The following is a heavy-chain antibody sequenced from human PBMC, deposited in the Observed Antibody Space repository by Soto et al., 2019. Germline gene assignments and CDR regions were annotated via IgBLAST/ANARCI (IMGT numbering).Heavy chain of an antibody. Sequence: GGSLRVSCAACGFTFSLYGMHWVRQAPGKGLEWVAAIWDDGRRKDYADTVKDRLFISRDNSKNTLYLQLDSLRPEDTAVYYCATWQGSLNFHYWVQGT. J-gene: IGHJ4*02. CDR2: IWDDGRRK. CDR1: GFTFSLYG. V-gene: IGHV3-33*01. CDR3: ATWQGSLNFHY.